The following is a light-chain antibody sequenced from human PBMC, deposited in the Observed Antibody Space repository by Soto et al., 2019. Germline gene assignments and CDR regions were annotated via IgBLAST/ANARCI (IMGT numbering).Light chain of an antibody. Sequence: QSVLTQSSSASGTPGQRVTISCSGRSSNVGSNFVYLYQQLPGTAPRLLIYRNNQLPSGVPARFSGSKSGTSASLAISGLRSEDEADYYCAVWDDSLSGGVFGGGTKVTVL. V-gene: IGLV1-47*01. J-gene: IGLJ3*02. CDR2: RNN. CDR3: AVWDDSLSGGV. CDR1: SSNVGSNF.